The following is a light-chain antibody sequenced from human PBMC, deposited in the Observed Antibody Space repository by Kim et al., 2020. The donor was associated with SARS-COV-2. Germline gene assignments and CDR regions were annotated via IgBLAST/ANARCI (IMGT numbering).Light chain of an antibody. CDR2: ATT. V-gene: IGKV1-12*01. CDR3: QQADSLPYT. J-gene: IGKJ2*01. CDR1: QSVSVW. Sequence: SATVGDRVTITGRASQSVSVWLAWYQQKPGLAPKLLISATTTLHTGVSPRFSGTGFGSEFALTIDNVQPDDFATYYCQQADSLPYTFAQGTKLEI.